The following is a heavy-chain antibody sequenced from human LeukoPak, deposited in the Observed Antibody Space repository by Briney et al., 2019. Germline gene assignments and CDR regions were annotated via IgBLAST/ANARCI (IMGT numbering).Heavy chain of an antibody. J-gene: IGHJ6*02. CDR3: ARVQQMTTVTTYYYYGMDV. Sequence: ASVKVSCKASGYTFTSYGISWVRQAPGQGLEWMGWISAYNGNTNYAQKFQGRVTMTRDTSISTAYMELSRLRSDDTAVYYCARVQQMTTVTTYYYYGMDVWGQGTTVTVSS. D-gene: IGHD4-4*01. CDR2: ISAYNGNT. CDR1: GYTFTSYG. V-gene: IGHV1-18*01.